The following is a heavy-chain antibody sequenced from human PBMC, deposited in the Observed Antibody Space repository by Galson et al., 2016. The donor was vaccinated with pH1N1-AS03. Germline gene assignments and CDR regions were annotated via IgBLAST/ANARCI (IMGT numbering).Heavy chain of an antibody. Sequence: SLRLSCAASGFTFSNAWMTWVRQAPGKGLEWVGRIKSKSDGGTTDYAAPVKARFTISRDDSKNTLYLQMDSLKTEDTAVYYCSTEATFYYYYGMDVWGRGTTVTVSS. J-gene: IGHJ6*02. CDR1: GFTFSNAW. CDR2: IKSKSDGGTT. V-gene: IGHV3-15*01. CDR3: STEATFYYYYGMDV.